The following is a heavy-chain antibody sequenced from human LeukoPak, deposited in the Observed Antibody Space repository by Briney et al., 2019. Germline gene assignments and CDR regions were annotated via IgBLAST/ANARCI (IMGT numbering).Heavy chain of an antibody. CDR1: GYTFTGYY. V-gene: IGHV1-2*02. CDR2: INPNSGGT. CDR3: ARSKYSGFYYFDY. J-gene: IGHJ4*02. Sequence: ASVNVSCKASGYTFTGYYMHWVRQAPGQGLEWMGWINPNSGGTNYAQKFQGRVTMTRDTSISTAYMELSRLRSDDTAVYYCARSKYSGFYYFDYWGQGTLVTVSS. D-gene: IGHD5-12*01.